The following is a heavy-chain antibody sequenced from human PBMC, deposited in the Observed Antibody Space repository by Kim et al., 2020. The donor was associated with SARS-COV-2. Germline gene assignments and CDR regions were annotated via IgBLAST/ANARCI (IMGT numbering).Heavy chain of an antibody. D-gene: IGHD6-19*01. J-gene: IGHJ6*03. Sequence: SETLSLTCAVYGGSFSGYYWSWIRQPPGKGLEWIGEINHSGSTNYNPSLKSRVTISVDTSKNQFSLKLSSVTAADTAVYYCARGTRQWLSRHYYYYMDVWGKGTTDTVPS. CDR2: INHSGST. CDR1: GGSFSGYY. CDR3: ARGTRQWLSRHYYYYMDV. V-gene: IGHV4-34*01.